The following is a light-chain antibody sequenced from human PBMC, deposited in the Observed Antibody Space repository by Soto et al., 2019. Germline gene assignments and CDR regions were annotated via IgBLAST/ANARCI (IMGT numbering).Light chain of an antibody. CDR3: QQYGSSPGLT. Sequence: EIVLTQSPGTLSLSPGERATLSCRASQSVSSSYLAWYQQKPGQAPRLLIYGASSRATGIPDRFSGSVSGTHFSLTISRLEPEDFAVYYCQQYGSSPGLTFGGGTKVEIK. V-gene: IGKV3-20*01. CDR2: GAS. CDR1: QSVSSSY. J-gene: IGKJ4*01.